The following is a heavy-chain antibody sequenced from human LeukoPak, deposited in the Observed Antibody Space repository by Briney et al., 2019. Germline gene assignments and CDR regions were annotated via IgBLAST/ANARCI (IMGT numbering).Heavy chain of an antibody. D-gene: IGHD3-9*01. J-gene: IGHJ4*02. CDR1: GFTFSNYW. CDR2: VSGSGSST. V-gene: IGHV3-23*01. CDR3: AKMNVLTGYYTPNFDF. Sequence: PGGSLRLSCAASGFTFSNYWMHWVRQVPGKGLEWVSVVSGSGSSTDYADSVKGRFTISRDNSKNTLYLQMSSLSAEDTAVYYCAKMNVLTGYYTPNFDFWGQGTLVTVSS.